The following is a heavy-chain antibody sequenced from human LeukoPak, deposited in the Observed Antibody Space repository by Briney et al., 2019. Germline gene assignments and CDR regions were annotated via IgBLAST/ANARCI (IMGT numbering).Heavy chain of an antibody. CDR2: ISSSGSTI. Sequence: GGSLRLSCAASGFTFSDYYMSWIRQAPGKGLEWVSYISSSGSTIYYADSVKGRFTISRDNAKNSLYLQMNSLRAEDTAVYYCARRGPYYDFWSGSGNWFDPWGQGTLVTVSS. CDR1: GFTFSDYY. CDR3: ARRGPYYDFWSGSGNWFDP. J-gene: IGHJ5*02. D-gene: IGHD3-3*01. V-gene: IGHV3-11*04.